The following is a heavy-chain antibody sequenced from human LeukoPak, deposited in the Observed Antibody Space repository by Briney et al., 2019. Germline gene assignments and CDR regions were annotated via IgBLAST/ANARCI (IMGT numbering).Heavy chain of an antibody. CDR2: ISWNSGSI. CDR3: ARDLVGTGH. D-gene: IGHD2-8*02. J-gene: IGHJ4*02. V-gene: IGHV3-9*01. Sequence: PPGGSLRLSCAASGFTFDDYAMHWVRQAPGKGLEWVSGISWNSGSIGYADSVKGRFTISRDNAKNSLYLQMNSLRAEDTAVYYCARDLVGTGHWGQGTLVTVSS. CDR1: GFTFDDYA.